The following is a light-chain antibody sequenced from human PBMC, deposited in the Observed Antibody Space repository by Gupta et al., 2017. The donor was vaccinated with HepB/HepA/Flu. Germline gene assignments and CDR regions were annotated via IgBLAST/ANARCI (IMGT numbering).Light chain of an antibody. V-gene: IGKV1-39*01. J-gene: IGKJ4*01. CDR3: QQNYSTPLT. CDR2: TTS. CDR1: QSISNS. Sequence: DIQMTQTPPSLSASVGDRVTITCRASQSISNSLNWFQQRTGRAPNLLIYTTSGLHVGVPTRFRGSGSGTDFTRTINNLQPEDFATYVCQQNYSTPLTFGGGTKVEIK.